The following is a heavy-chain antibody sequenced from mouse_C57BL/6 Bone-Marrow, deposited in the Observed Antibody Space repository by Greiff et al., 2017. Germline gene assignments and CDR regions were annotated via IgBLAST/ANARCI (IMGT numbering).Heavy chain of an antibody. J-gene: IGHJ4*01. CDR2: IFPGSGST. Sequence: VQLQQSGPELVKPGASVKISCKASGYTFTDYYINWVKQRPGQGLEWIGWIFPGSGSTYYNEKFKGKATLTVDKSSSTAYMLLSSLTSEDSAVYFCATIYYGNYDYAMDYWGQGTSVTVSS. CDR3: ATIYYGNYDYAMDY. D-gene: IGHD2-1*01. CDR1: GYTFTDYY. V-gene: IGHV1-75*01.